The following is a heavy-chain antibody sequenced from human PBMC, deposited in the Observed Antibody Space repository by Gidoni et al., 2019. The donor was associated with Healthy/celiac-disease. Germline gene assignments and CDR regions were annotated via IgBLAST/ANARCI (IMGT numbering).Heavy chain of an antibody. V-gene: IGHV3-73*01. CDR3: TRLSGVGYSYGYEANFDY. Sequence: EVQLVESGGGLVQPGGSLKLSCAASGFTFSGSAMPWVRQASGKGLEWVGRIRSKANSYATAYAASVKGRFTISRDDSKNTAYLQMNSLKTEDTAVYYCTRLSGVGYSYGYEANFDYWGQGTLVTVSS. CDR1: GFTFSGSA. J-gene: IGHJ4*02. CDR2: IRSKANSYAT. D-gene: IGHD5-18*01.